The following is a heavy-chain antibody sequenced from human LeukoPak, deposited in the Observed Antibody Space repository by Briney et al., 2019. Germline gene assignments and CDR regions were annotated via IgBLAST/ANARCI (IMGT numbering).Heavy chain of an antibody. J-gene: IGHJ6*02. CDR3: AKDGIDYYGSGSYLFGMDV. V-gene: IGHV3-11*05. D-gene: IGHD3-10*01. CDR2: ITSSGGYT. Sequence: GGSLRLSCAASGFTFSDYYMSWIRQAPGKGLEWISYITSSGGYTNYADAVKGRFTISRDNSKNSLYLQMNSLRTEDTALYYCAKDGIDYYGSGSYLFGMDVWGQGTTVTVSS. CDR1: GFTFSDYY.